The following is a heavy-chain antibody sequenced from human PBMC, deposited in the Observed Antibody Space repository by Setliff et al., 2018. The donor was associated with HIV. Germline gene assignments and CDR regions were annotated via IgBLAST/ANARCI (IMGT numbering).Heavy chain of an antibody. CDR1: GGSISTHY. CDR2: VYYDAST. Sequence: PSETLSLTCTVSGGSISTHYWSWIRQPPGKGLEWIGTVYYDASTIYTPSLNSRVIISVDTSKSQFSLNLSSVTAADTAVYYCARWVYYYDSSGYLREEGFDPWGQGTLVT. D-gene: IGHD3-22*01. CDR3: ARWVYYYDSSGYLREEGFDP. J-gene: IGHJ5*02. V-gene: IGHV4-59*11.